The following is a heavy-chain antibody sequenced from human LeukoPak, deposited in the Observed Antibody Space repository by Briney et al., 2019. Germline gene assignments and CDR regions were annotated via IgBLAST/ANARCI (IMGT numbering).Heavy chain of an antibody. CDR2: IIPILGIA. J-gene: IGHJ6*02. CDR3: ARDSLDTAMVPYYYYYGMDV. Sequence: SVKVSCKASGGTFSSYAISWVRQAPGQGLEWMGRIIPILGIANYAQKLQGRVTMTTDTSTSTAYMELRSLRSDDTAVYYCARDSLDTAMVPYYYYYGMDVWGQGTTVTVSS. D-gene: IGHD5-18*01. CDR1: GGTFSSYA. V-gene: IGHV1-69*04.